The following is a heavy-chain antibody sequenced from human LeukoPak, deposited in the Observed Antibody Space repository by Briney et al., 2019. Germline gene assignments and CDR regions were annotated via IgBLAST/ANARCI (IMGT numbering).Heavy chain of an antibody. CDR2: ISSDGRHE. Sequence: GGSLRLSCAASGFTFSGYAMHWVRQAPGKGLEWVAVISSDGRHEFYADSVKGRFTLSRDNSKNTLYVQMNSLRAEDTAVYYCARDASSLTDFDYWGQGTLVTVSS. V-gene: IGHV3-30*04. J-gene: IGHJ4*02. CDR3: ARDASSLTDFDY. CDR1: GFTFSGYA. D-gene: IGHD6-13*01.